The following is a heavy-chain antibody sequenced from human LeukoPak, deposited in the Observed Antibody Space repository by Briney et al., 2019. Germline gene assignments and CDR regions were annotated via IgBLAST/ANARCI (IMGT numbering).Heavy chain of an antibody. CDR2: ISNSGGTI. V-gene: IGHV3-23*01. CDR3: AKGKGTGSYHYFDY. Sequence: GGFLRLSCAASGFTFSNYAMSWVRQAPGEGLEWVSAISNSGGTIHYADSVKGRFTISRDNSKNTLYLQMNSLTAEDTAVYHCAKGKGTGSYHYFDYWGQGTLVIVSS. D-gene: IGHD3-10*01. CDR1: GFTFSNYA. J-gene: IGHJ4*02.